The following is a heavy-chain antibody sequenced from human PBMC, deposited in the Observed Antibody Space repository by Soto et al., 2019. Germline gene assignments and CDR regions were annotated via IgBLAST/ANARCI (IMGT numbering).Heavy chain of an antibody. CDR1: DVSSSSYY. V-gene: IGHV4-59*01. Sequence: FAILSLSCTVADVSSSSYYLILIRQPPGKGLEWIGYIYYSGSTNYNPSLKSRVTISVDTSKNQFSLKLSSVTAADTAVYYCARDGVYSSSSYYYYYGMDVWGQRNTVTVSS. CDR3: ARDGVYSSSSYYYYYGMDV. J-gene: IGHJ6*02. CDR2: IYYSGST. D-gene: IGHD6-6*01.